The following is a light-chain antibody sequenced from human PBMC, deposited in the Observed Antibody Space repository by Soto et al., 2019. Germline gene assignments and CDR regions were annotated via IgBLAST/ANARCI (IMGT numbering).Light chain of an antibody. CDR3: QQYNNWPPWT. Sequence: EVVMTQSPATLSVSPGERATLSCRASQSISSDLAWYQQKPGQAPRLLIYGASTRASDIPARFSGSGSGTEFTPTISSLQSEDFAVYYCQQYNNWPPWTFGQGTKVEFK. CDR1: QSISSD. V-gene: IGKV3-15*01. J-gene: IGKJ1*01. CDR2: GAS.